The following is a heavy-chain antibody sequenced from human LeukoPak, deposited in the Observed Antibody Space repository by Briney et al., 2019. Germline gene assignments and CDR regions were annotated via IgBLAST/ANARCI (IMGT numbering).Heavy chain of an antibody. V-gene: IGHV3-30*18. J-gene: IGHJ4*02. D-gene: IGHD4-17*01. CDR2: ISYDGSNK. Sequence: GGSLRLSCAASGFTFSSYGMHWVRQALGKGLEWVAVISYDGSNKYYADSVKGRFTISRDNSKNTLYLQMNSLRAEDTAVYYCAKESYGDLYFDYWGQGTLVTVSS. CDR1: GFTFSSYG. CDR3: AKESYGDLYFDY.